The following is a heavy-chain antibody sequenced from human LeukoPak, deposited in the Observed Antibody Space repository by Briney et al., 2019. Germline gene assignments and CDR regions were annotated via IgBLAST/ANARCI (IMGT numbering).Heavy chain of an antibody. CDR1: GGSISSYY. CDR2: IYTSGST. Sequence: PSETLSLTCTVSGGSISSYYWSWIRQPAGKGLEWIGRIYTSGSTNYNPSLKSRVTISADKSKNQFSLKLSSVTAADTAVYYCARGVAAAARLYYFDYWGQGTLVTVSS. J-gene: IGHJ4*02. CDR3: ARGVAAAARLYYFDY. V-gene: IGHV4-4*07. D-gene: IGHD6-13*01.